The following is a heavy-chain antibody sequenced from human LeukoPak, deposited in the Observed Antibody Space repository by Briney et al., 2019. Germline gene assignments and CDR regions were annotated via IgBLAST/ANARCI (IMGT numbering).Heavy chain of an antibody. CDR3: ARGGAWGSGSLGVFDY. Sequence: ASVKVSCKASGYTFTSYYMHWVRQAPGQGLEWMGIINPSGGSTSYAQKFQGRVTMTRDTSTSTVYMELSSLRSEDTAVYYCARGGAWGSGSLGVFDYWGQGTLVTVSS. CDR2: INPSGGST. J-gene: IGHJ4*02. V-gene: IGHV1-46*01. D-gene: IGHD1-26*01. CDR1: GYTFTSYY.